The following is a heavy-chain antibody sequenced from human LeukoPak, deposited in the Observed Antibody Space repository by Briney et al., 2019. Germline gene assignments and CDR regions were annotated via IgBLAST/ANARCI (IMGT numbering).Heavy chain of an antibody. CDR3: TRDRRDGYNYVDV. V-gene: IGHV4-59*01. CDR1: GGPISRYY. J-gene: IGHJ4*02. Sequence: SETLSLTCTVSGGPISRYYWSWIRQPPGKGLEWIGYISYSGSTDYNPSLKSRVTMSVDTSKNQFSLKLKSVTPADTAIYYCTRDRRDGYNYVDVWGQGTLVTVSS. D-gene: IGHD5-24*01. CDR2: ISYSGST.